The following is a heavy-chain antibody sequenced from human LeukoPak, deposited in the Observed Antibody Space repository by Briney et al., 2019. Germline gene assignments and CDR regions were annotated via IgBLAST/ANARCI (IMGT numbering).Heavy chain of an antibody. J-gene: IGHJ6*02. CDR3: ARVRASYCSGGSCYPTDYYYGMDV. D-gene: IGHD2-15*01. V-gene: IGHV3-74*01. CDR2: INSDGSST. Sequence: PGGSLRLSCAASGFTFSGYWMHWVRQAPGKGLVWVSRINSDGSSTSYADSVKGRFTISRDNAKNTLYLQMNSLRAEDTAVYYCARVRASYCSGGSCYPTDYYYGMDVWGQGTTVTVSS. CDR1: GFTFSGYW.